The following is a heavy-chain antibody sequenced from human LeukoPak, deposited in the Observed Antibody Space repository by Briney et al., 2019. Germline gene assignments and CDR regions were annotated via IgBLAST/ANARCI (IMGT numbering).Heavy chain of an antibody. CDR1: GGSFSGYY. V-gene: IGHV4-34*01. Sequence: SETLSLTCAVYGGSFSGYYWSWIRQPPGKGLEWIGEINHSGSTNYNPSLKSRVSISVDTSKNQFSLKLSSVTAADTAVYYCARGSGMATNPAGYWGQGTLVTVSS. D-gene: IGHD5-24*01. CDR2: INHSGST. J-gene: IGHJ4*02. CDR3: ARGSGMATNPAGY.